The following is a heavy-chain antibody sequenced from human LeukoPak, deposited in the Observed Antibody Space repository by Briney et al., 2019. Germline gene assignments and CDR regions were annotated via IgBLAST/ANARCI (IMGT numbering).Heavy chain of an antibody. J-gene: IGHJ3*02. V-gene: IGHV1-2*06. CDR2: INPNNGGT. D-gene: IGHD5-24*01. CDR3: ARVGDGLNDAFDI. CDR1: GYTFTGYF. Sequence: ASVKVSCKASGYTFTGYFMNWVRQAPGQGLEWMGRINPNNGGTNYAQNFQVRVTMTRDTSISTAYVELSSLRSEDTAVYYCARVGDGLNDAFDIWGQGTMVTVSS.